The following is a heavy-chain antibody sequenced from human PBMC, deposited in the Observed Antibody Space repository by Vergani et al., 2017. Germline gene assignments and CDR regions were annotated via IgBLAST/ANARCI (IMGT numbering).Heavy chain of an antibody. V-gene: IGHV3-30*18. J-gene: IGHJ6*02. Sequence: QVQLVESGGGVVQPGRSLRLSCAASGFTFSSYGMHWVRQAPGKGLEWVAVISYDGSNKYYADSVKGRFTISRDNSKNTLYLQMNSLRAEDTAVYYCAKEGDYYNYYGMDVWGQGTTVTVSS. CDR1: GFTFSSYG. CDR2: ISYDGSNK. CDR3: AKEGDYYNYYGMDV.